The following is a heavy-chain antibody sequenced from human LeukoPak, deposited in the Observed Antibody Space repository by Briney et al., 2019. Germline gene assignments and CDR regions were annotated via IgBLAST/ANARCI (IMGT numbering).Heavy chain of an antibody. CDR1: GGSISSYY. V-gene: IGHV4-4*07. CDR2: IYTSGST. Sequence: KTSETLSLTCTVSGGSISSYYWSWIRQPAGKGLEWIGRIYTSGSTNYNPSLKSRVTMSVDTSKNQFSLKLRSVTAADTAVYYCAREDQLLWFRELSVYFDYWGQGTLVTVSS. J-gene: IGHJ4*02. CDR3: AREDQLLWFRELSVYFDY. D-gene: IGHD3-10*01.